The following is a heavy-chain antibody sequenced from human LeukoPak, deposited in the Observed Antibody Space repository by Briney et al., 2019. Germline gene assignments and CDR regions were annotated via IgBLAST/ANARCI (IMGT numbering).Heavy chain of an antibody. J-gene: IGHJ4*02. CDR2: IKQDGSEK. V-gene: IGHV3-7*01. D-gene: IGHD6-19*01. Sequence: PGGSLRLSCAASGFTFSSYWMSWVRQAPGKGLEWVANIKQDGSEKYYVGSVKGRFTISRDNAKNSLYLQMNSLRAEDTAVYYCARYSGWYGWGYFDYWGQGTLVTVSS. CDR3: ARYSGWYGWGYFDY. CDR1: GFTFSSYW.